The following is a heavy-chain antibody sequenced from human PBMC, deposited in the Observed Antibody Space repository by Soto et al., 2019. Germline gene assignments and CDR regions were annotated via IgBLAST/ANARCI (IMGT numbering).Heavy chain of an antibody. CDR1: GFTFSSYG. CDR2: ISYDGSNK. D-gene: IGHD7-27*01. CDR3: AKDLLGPGRAYGMDV. V-gene: IGHV3-30*18. Sequence: QVQLVESGGGVVQPGRSLRLSCAASGFTFSSYGMHWVRQAPGKGLEWVAVISYDGSNKYYADSVKGRFTISRDNSKNTLYLQMNSLRAEDTAVHYGAKDLLGPGRAYGMDVWGQGTTVTVSS. J-gene: IGHJ6*02.